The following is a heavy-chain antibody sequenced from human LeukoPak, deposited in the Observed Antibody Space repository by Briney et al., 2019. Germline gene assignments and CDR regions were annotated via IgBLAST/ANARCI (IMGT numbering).Heavy chain of an antibody. CDR2: IIPIFGTA. CDR1: GGTFSSYA. D-gene: IGHD3-10*01. V-gene: IGHV1-69*13. CDR3: ARDQVTMVRGVITDSTPDY. J-gene: IGHJ4*02. Sequence: SVKVSCKASGGTFSSYAISWVRQAPGQGLEWMGGIIPIFGTANYAQKFQGRVTITADESTSTAYMELSSLRSEDTAVYYCARDQVTMVRGVITDSTPDYWGQGTLVTVSS.